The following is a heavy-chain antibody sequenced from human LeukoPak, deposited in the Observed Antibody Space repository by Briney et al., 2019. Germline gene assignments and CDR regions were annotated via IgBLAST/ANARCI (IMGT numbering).Heavy chain of an antibody. CDR2: IYHSGAT. CDR3: ASRAGYDAFDI. CDR1: GGSISSGSYS. D-gene: IGHD3-9*01. Sequence: PSQTLSLTCAVSGGSISSGSYSWSWIRQPPGEDPEWIGYIYHSGATYYNPSLKSRATISVDRSKNQISLKVSSVTAADTAMYYCASRAGYDAFDIWGQGTMVTVSS. V-gene: IGHV4-30-2*01. J-gene: IGHJ3*02.